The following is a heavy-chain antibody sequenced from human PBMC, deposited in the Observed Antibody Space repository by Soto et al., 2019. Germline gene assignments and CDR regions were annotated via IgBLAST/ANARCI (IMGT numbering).Heavy chain of an antibody. CDR1: GFTFSSNA. J-gene: IGHJ6*02. Sequence: QVQLVESGGGVVQPGRSLRLSCAASGFTFSSNAMHWVRQAPGKGLEWVAVLSYDGSNKYYADSVKGRFTISRDNSKNTLYLQMDSLRTEDTALYYCARDVESGSSQYYYYFYGMDVWGQGTTVTFSS. D-gene: IGHD1-26*01. V-gene: IGHV3-30-3*01. CDR3: ARDVESGSSQYYYYFYGMDV. CDR2: LSYDGSNK.